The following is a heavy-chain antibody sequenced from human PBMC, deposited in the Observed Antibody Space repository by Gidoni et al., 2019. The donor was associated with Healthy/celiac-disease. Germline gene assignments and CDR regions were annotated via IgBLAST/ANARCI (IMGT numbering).Heavy chain of an antibody. V-gene: IGHV3-7*03. CDR1: GFTFSSYW. Sequence: EVQLVESGGGLVQPGGSLRLSCAASGFTFSSYWMSWVRQAPGKGLEWVANIKQDGSEKYYVDSVKGRFTISRDNAKNSLYLQMNSLRAEDTAVYYCARDPDDYYDSSGYYDYWGQGTLVTVSS. CDR2: IKQDGSEK. CDR3: ARDPDDYYDSSGYYDY. D-gene: IGHD3-22*01. J-gene: IGHJ4*02.